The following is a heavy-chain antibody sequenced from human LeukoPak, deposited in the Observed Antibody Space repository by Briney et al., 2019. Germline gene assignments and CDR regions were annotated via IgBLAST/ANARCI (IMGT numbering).Heavy chain of an antibody. CDR2: ISYDGSNR. J-gene: IGHJ4*02. Sequence: GRSLRLSCAASGFTFSNYAMYWVRQAPGKGLEWVAVISYDGSNRYYADSVKGRFTISRDNSKNMVSLQMTSLGAEDTAVYYCARGRFSGPDDYWGQGTLVTVSS. CDR3: ARGRFSGPDDY. V-gene: IGHV3-30*04. D-gene: IGHD6-19*01. CDR1: GFTFSNYA.